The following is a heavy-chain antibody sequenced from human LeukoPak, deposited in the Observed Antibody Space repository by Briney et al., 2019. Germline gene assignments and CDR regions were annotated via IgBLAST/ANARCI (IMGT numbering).Heavy chain of an antibody. V-gene: IGHV4-59*01. J-gene: IGHJ3*02. CDR3: ARDSVAVEYIDAFDI. D-gene: IGHD6-19*01. CDR1: GGSISSYY. CDR2: IYYSGST. Sequence: KPSETLSLTCTVSGGSISSYYWSWMRAPPGKGLERVGYIYYSGSTNYTPSLKSRVTISVDTSKNQFSLKLSSVTAADTAVYYCARDSVAVEYIDAFDIWGQGTMVTVSS.